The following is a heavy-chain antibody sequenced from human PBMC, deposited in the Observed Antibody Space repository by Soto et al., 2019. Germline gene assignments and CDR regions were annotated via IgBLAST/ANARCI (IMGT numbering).Heavy chain of an antibody. CDR3: GKDGRYFDWFLPDIYLPPVEGEDY. V-gene: IGHV3-30*18. CDR2: ISYARSNK. CDR1: GFTFSSYG. J-gene: IGHJ4*02. D-gene: IGHD3-9*01. Sequence: GGSLRLSCAASGFTFSSYGMHWVRQAPGKGLEWVAVISYARSNKYYADSVKARFTISRENSQTTLYLHRNSLRAEDRALYSFGKDGRYFDWFLPDIYLPPVEGEDYWGQGTWVTVSS.